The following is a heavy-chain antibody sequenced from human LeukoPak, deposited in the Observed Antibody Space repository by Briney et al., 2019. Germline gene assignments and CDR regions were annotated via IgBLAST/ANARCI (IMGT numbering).Heavy chain of an antibody. CDR1: GYTFTSYD. CDR2: MNPNSGNT. Sequence: ASVKVSCKASGYTFTSYDINWVRQATGQGLEWMGWMNPNSGNTGYAQKFQGRVTITRNTSISIAYMELSSLRSEDTAVYYCARLSGYGYWGYYYYYMDVWGKGTTVTVSS. CDR3: ARLSGYGYWGYYYYYMDV. V-gene: IGHV1-8*03. D-gene: IGHD5-12*01. J-gene: IGHJ6*03.